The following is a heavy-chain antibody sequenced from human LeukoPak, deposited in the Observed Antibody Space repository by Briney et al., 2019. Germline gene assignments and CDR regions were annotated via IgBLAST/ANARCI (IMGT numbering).Heavy chain of an antibody. Sequence: KTGGSLRLSCAASGVTLSTYAMSWARQAPGKGLEWIGEINHSGSTNYNPSLKSRVTISVDTSKNQFSLKLSSVTAADTAVYYCARGVGYCSGGSCYSMTGRIDYWGQGTLVTVSS. CDR1: GVTLSTYA. J-gene: IGHJ4*02. CDR3: ARGVGYCSGGSCYSMTGRIDY. D-gene: IGHD2-15*01. CDR2: INHSGST. V-gene: IGHV4-34*01.